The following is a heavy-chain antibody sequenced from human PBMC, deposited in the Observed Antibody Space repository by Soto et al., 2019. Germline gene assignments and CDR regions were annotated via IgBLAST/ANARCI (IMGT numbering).Heavy chain of an antibody. Sequence: FETQFLPCTVSWGSSRDSGYCWGWIQKTPGKGLEWIGSIYYSGGTYYNPSLKSRVTISVDTSKNQFSLKLSSVTATDTAVYYCASLLYSSGWYGGWYFDYWGQGTLVTVSS. D-gene: IGHD6-19*01. CDR1: WGSSRDSGYC. J-gene: IGHJ4*02. V-gene: IGHV4-39*01. CDR2: IYYSGGT. CDR3: ASLLYSSGWYGGWYFDY.